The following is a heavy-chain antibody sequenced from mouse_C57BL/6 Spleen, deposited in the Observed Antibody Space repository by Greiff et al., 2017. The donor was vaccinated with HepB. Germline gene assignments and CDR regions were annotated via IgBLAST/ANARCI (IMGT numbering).Heavy chain of an antibody. CDR1: GYSFTDYN. V-gene: IGHV1-39*01. D-gene: IGHD1-1*01. J-gene: IGHJ3*01. CDR3: ARSYYGSSSGFAY. CDR2: INPNYGTT. Sequence: LVESGPELVKPGASVKISCKASGYSFTDYNMNWVKQSNGKSLEWIGVINPNYGTTSYNQKFKGKATLTVDQSSSTAYMQLNSLTSEDSAVYYCARSYYGSSSGFAYWGQGTLVTVSA.